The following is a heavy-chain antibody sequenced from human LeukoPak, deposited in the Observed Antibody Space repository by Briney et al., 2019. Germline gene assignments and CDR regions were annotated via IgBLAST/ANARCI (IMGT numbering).Heavy chain of an antibody. CDR3: ATDQVAAGDY. CDR1: GFTFSNYG. V-gene: IGHV3-30*03. Sequence: PGGSLRLSCAASGFTFSNYGMHWVRQAPGKGLEWVAITSYDGGQNSYADFVKGRFTISRDISKNTLYLQLNSLRPEDTGVYYCATDQVAAGDYWGQGTLVTVSS. J-gene: IGHJ4*02. CDR2: TSYDGGQN. D-gene: IGHD6-13*01.